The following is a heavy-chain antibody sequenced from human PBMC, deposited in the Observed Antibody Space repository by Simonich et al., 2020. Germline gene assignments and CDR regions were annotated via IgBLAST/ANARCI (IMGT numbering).Heavy chain of an antibody. CDR3: ARWTATGYYFDY. V-gene: IGHV3-53*01. J-gene: IGHJ4*02. CDR1: GFTVSSNY. D-gene: IGHD1-1*01. CDR2: ISSGGST. Sequence: EVQLVESGGGLIQPGGSLRLSCAASGFTVSSNYMSGVRQAPGKGVEWVSVISSGGSTYYADSVKGRFTISRDNSKNTLYLQINSLRAEDTAVYYCARWTATGYYFDYWGQGTLVTVSS.